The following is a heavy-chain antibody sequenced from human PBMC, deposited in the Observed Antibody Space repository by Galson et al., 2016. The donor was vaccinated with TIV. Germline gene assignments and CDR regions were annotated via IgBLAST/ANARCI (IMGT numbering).Heavy chain of an antibody. Sequence: CAISGDSVSSNSAWNWIRQSPSRGLEWLGRTYYRSKWYNDYALSVKSRITINPDTSKNQFSLQLNSMTPEDTAVSYCARDRTLPGYYYNGMDVWGQGTTVTVSS. D-gene: IGHD1/OR15-1a*01. V-gene: IGHV6-1*01. CDR1: GDSVSSNSA. CDR2: TYYRSKWYN. J-gene: IGHJ6*02. CDR3: ARDRTLPGYYYNGMDV.